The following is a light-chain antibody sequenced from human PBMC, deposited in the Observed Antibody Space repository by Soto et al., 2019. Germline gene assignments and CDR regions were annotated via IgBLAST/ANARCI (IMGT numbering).Light chain of an antibody. CDR1: SSNIGSNY. V-gene: IGLV1-47*01. Sequence: QPVLTQPPSASGTPGQRVTISCSGSSSNIGSNYVYWYQQLPGTAPKLLIYRNNQRPSGVPDRFSGSKSGTSASLAISGLRSEDAADYYCAAWDDSLSGFRVFGGGTKLTVL. CDR2: RNN. J-gene: IGLJ3*02. CDR3: AAWDDSLSGFRV.